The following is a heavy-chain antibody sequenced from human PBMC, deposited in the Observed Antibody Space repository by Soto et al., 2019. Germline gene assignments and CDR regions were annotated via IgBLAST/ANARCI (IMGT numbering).Heavy chain of an antibody. Sequence: QVQLQQWGAGLLKPSETLSLTCAVYGGSFSGYYWSWIRQPPGKGLEWIGEINHSGSTNYNPSLKSRVTISVDTSTNQFSLNLCSVAAADTAVYYCARKAPHYGSGSYYYFDYWGQGTLVTVSS. CDR2: INHSGST. J-gene: IGHJ4*02. V-gene: IGHV4-34*01. CDR1: GGSFSGYY. CDR3: ARKAPHYGSGSYYYFDY. D-gene: IGHD3-10*01.